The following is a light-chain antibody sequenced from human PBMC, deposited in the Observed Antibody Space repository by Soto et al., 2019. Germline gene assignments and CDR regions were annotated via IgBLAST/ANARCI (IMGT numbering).Light chain of an antibody. CDR3: QQYKVYPYT. V-gene: IGKV1-5*01. CDR2: DVS. J-gene: IGKJ2*01. CDR1: QTINGR. Sequence: DIQMTQSPSTLSASIGDRVTITCRASQTINGRLAWYQQKPGRPPKLLIYDVSFLESGAPSGFSGSGSGTDFTLTISSLRPDDFATFYCQQYKVYPYTFGQGSRLDIQ.